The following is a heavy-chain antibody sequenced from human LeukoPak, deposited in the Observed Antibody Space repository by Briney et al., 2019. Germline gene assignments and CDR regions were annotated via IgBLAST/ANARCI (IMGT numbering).Heavy chain of an antibody. J-gene: IGHJ4*02. Sequence: DSVKGRFSISRDNSRNTLYLQMNSLRAEDTAVYYCAHVDPDYWGQGTLVTVSS. V-gene: IGHV3-30*03. D-gene: IGHD5-12*01. CDR3: AHVDPDY.